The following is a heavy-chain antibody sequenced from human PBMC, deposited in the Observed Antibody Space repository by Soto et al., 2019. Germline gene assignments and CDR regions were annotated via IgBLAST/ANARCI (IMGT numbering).Heavy chain of an antibody. CDR1: GFTFNTYS. CDR2: IWYDGTQK. Sequence: LRLSCEASGFTFNTYSMHWVRQPPIKGLEWLAAIWYDGTQKYYADSVKGRFIISRDNSKKTLYLEMNSLRAEDTAVYYCARAGGTTVTGLWHFDSWGQGTLVTVSS. V-gene: IGHV3-33*01. D-gene: IGHD4-17*01. J-gene: IGHJ4*02. CDR3: ARAGGTTVTGLWHFDS.